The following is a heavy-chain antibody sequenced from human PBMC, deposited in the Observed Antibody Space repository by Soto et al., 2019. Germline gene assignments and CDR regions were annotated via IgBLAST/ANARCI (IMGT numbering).Heavy chain of an antibody. D-gene: IGHD1-26*01. CDR3: ARPMGIVVITPGGDAFDI. Sequence: ASVKVSCKASGYTFTSYGISWVRQAPGQGREWMGWISAYNGNTNYAQKLQGRVTMTTDTSTSTAYMELRSLRSDDTAVYYCARPMGIVVITPGGDAFDIWGQGXMVTVSS. V-gene: IGHV1-18*01. CDR2: ISAYNGNT. J-gene: IGHJ3*02. CDR1: GYTFTSYG.